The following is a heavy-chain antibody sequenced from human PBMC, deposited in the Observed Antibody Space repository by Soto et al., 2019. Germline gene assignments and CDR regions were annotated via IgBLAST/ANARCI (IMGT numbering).Heavy chain of an antibody. Sequence: SETRSLTCAVSGGSINSRYWWSWVRQSPGKGLEWIGEIYHSGSTNYNPSLKSRVTISVDKSKNQFSLNLSSVTAADTAVYYCARDQNGSGNYYTRYFDYWGQGTLVTDS. D-gene: IGHD3-10*01. CDR2: IYHSGST. CDR3: ARDQNGSGNYYTRYFDY. V-gene: IGHV4-4*02. J-gene: IGHJ4*02. CDR1: GGSINSRYW.